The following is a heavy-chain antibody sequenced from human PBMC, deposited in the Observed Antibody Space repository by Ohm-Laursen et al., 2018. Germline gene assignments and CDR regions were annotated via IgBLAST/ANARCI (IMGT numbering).Heavy chain of an antibody. J-gene: IGHJ4*02. Sequence: SLRLSCSASGFTFEDYGMHWVRQAPGKGLEWVSGISWNSTTIYYAVSVRGRFTISRDNAKNSLYLHMNSLRPEDTAFYYCAKGLSLTGTDPFDYWGQGTLVTVSS. D-gene: IGHD1-7*01. CDR2: ISWNSTTI. CDR3: AKGLSLTGTDPFDY. V-gene: IGHV3-9*01. CDR1: GFTFEDYG.